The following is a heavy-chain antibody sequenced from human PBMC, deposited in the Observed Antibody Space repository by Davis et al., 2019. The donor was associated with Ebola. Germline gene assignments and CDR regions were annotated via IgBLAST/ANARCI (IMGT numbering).Heavy chain of an antibody. CDR3: ARAYQQLDPFDY. CDR1: GYTFTSYG. Sequence: AASVKVSCKASGYTFTSYGITWVRQAPGQGLEWMGWINPHNGNTNYAQNVQGRVTMTTDTSTSTAYMEVGSLRSHDTAVYYCARAYQQLDPFDYWGQGTLVTVSS. D-gene: IGHD6-13*01. J-gene: IGHJ4*02. CDR2: INPHNGNT. V-gene: IGHV1-18*04.